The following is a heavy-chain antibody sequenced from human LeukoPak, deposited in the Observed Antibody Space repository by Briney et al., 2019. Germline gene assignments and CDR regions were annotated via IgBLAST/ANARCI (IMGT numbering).Heavy chain of an antibody. J-gene: IGHJ5*02. CDR1: GGSISSSSYY. CDR3: ARSYFSTTVTWFDP. CDR2: IYYSGST. D-gene: IGHD4-11*01. Sequence: PSETLSLTCTVSGGSISSSSYYWGWIRQPPGKGLEWIGSIYYSGSTYYNPSLKSRVTISVDTSKNQFSLKLSSVTAADTAVYYCARSYFSTTVTWFDPWGQGTLVTVSS. V-gene: IGHV4-39*07.